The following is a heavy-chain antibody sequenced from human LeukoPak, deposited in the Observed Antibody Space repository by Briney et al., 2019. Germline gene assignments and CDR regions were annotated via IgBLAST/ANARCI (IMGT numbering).Heavy chain of an antibody. J-gene: IGHJ4*02. CDR2: INPSGGST. CDR3: ARGYYDILTGYYRYYFDY. CDR1: GYTFTSYY. V-gene: IGHV1-46*01. D-gene: IGHD3-9*01. Sequence: VASVKVSCKASGYTFTSYYMHWVRQAPGQGLEWMGIINPSGGSTSYAQKFQGRVTMTRDTSTSTVYMELSSLRSEDTAVYYCARGYYDILTGYYRYYFDYWGQGTLVTVSS.